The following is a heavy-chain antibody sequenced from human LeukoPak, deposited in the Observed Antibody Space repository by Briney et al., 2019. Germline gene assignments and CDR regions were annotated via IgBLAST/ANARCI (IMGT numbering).Heavy chain of an antibody. Sequence: GGSLRLSCAASGFTFSSYAMSWVRQAPEKGLEWVSTISDSGGSAYYADSVRGRFTISRDNSKNTLYLQMNSLRAEDTAVYYCAKTVSGRYCSSTSCYIPFDFWGQGTLVTVSS. D-gene: IGHD2-2*02. CDR3: AKTVSGRYCSSTSCYIPFDF. V-gene: IGHV3-23*01. CDR2: ISDSGGSA. CDR1: GFTFSSYA. J-gene: IGHJ4*02.